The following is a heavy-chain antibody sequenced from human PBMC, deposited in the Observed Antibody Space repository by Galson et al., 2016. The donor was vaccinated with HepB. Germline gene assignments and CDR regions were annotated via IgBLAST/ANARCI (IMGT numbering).Heavy chain of an antibody. CDR3: ARAQMDNVWGKYHFFRVPNWFDP. V-gene: IGHV3-9*01. CDR2: ISWDGTNI. CDR1: GFKLSHYA. Sequence: SLRLSCAASGFKLSHYAMHWVRQGPDKGLEWVASISWDGTNIAYADSVKGRFTISRGNAKKSLYLQMNNVRTEDTAVYYCARAQMDNVWGKYHFFRVPNWFDPWGQGTLVTVSS. D-gene: IGHD3-16*01. J-gene: IGHJ5*02.